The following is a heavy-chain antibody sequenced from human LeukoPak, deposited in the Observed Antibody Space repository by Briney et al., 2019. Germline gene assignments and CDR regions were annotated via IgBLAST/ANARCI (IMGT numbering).Heavy chain of an antibody. Sequence: PGGPLRLSCAASGFTFSSYSMNWVRQAPGKGLEWVSSISSSSSYIYYADSVKGRFTISRDNAKNSVYLQMNSLRAEDTAMYYCATTLNVATAGYFLGQGTLVTVSS. CDR3: ATTLNVATAGYF. V-gene: IGHV3-21*01. J-gene: IGHJ4*02. D-gene: IGHD6-13*01. CDR2: ISSSSSYI. CDR1: GFTFSSYS.